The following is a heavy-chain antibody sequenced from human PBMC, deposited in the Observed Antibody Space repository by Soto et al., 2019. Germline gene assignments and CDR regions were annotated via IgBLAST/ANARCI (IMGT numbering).Heavy chain of an antibody. CDR2: ISGYNGYT. J-gene: IGHJ4*02. D-gene: IGHD3-16*01. V-gene: IGHV1-18*01. CDR3: ARDRDYSHTDADIDY. Sequence: QVQLMQSGAEVRRPGTSMRISCTTSGYNFNTYVIIWVRQAPGQGLEWMGWISGYNGYTKYAQIFEDRVTLSTDPSTSTAFLELRNLRSGDTALYFCARDRDYSHTDADIDYWGQGTLVTVSS. CDR1: GYNFNTYV.